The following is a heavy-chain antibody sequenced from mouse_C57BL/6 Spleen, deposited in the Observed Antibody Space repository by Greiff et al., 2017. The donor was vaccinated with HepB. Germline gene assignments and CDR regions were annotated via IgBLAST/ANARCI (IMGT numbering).Heavy chain of an antibody. CDR2: IYPGDGDT. Sequence: VQLVESGAELVKPGASVKISCKASGYAFSSYWMNWVKQRPGKGLEWIGQIYPGDGDTNYNGKFKGKATLTADKSSSTAYMQLSSLTSEDSAVYFCARRGKGAMDYWGQGTSVTVSS. J-gene: IGHJ4*01. CDR3: ARRGKGAMDY. V-gene: IGHV1-80*01. CDR1: GYAFSSYW.